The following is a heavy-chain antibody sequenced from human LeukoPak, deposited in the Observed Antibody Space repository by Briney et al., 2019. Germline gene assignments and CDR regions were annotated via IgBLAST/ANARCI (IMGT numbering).Heavy chain of an antibody. V-gene: IGHV4-4*07. CDR2: IYTSGST. J-gene: IGHJ1*01. D-gene: IGHD6-13*01. Sequence: SETLSLTCTVSGGSISSYYWSWIRQPAGKGLEWIGRIYTSGSTNYNPSLKSRVTISVDTSKNQFSLKLSSVTAADTAVYYCARGTEGRRAAAEPHFQHWGQGTLVTVSS. CDR1: GGSISSYY. CDR3: ARGTEGRRAAAEPHFQH.